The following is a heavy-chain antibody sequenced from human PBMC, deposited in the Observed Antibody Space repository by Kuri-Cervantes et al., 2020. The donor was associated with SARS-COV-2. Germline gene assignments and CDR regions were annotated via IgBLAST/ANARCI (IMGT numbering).Heavy chain of an antibody. Sequence: GGSLRLSCAASGFTFSSYAMSWVRQAPGKGLEWVSVIYSGGSSTYYADSVKGRFTISRDNSKNTLYLQMNSLRAEDTAVYYCAKGGGSPSVDFDYRGQGNLVTVSS. D-gene: IGHD1-26*01. J-gene: IGHJ4*02. CDR3: AKGGGSPSVDFDY. CDR2: IYSGGSST. V-gene: IGHV3-23*03. CDR1: GFTFSSYA.